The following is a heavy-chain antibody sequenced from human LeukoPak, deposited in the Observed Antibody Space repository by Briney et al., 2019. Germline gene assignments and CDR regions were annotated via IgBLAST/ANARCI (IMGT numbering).Heavy chain of an antibody. V-gene: IGHV3-23*01. CDR3: AKDKERGYSYGYPFDY. CDR1: GFTFSSYA. CDR2: ISSSGSGGST. J-gene: IGHJ4*02. D-gene: IGHD5-18*01. Sequence: GGSLRLSCAASGFTFSSYAMSWVRQAPGKGLEWVSGISSSGSGGSTYYADSVKGRFTISRDNSKNTLYLQMNSLRAEDTAVYYCAKDKERGYSYGYPFDYWGQGTLVTVSS.